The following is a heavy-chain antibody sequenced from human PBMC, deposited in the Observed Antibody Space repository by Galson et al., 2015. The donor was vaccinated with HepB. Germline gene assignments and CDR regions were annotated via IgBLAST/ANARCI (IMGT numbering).Heavy chain of an antibody. CDR1: GYTFTSYG. CDR2: ISAYNGNT. Sequence: SVKVSCKASGYTFTSYGISWVRQAPGQGLEWMGWISAYNGNTNYAQKLQGRVTMTTDTSTSTAYMELRSLRSDDTAVYYCAGGLDYYDSSGSIDYWGQGTLVTVSS. V-gene: IGHV1-18*04. J-gene: IGHJ4*02. D-gene: IGHD3-22*01. CDR3: AGGLDYYDSSGSIDY.